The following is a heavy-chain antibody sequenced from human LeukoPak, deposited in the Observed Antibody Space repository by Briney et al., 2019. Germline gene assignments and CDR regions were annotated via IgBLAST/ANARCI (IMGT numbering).Heavy chain of an antibody. Sequence: VGTLRLSCAASGFSFSSFWMSWVRQAPGKGLEWVVNIKQDGSEKYYTESVKGRFTISRDNAKNSLYLQMNNLSVDDTAVYYCARDGTIFGVIIRYWGQGTLVTVSS. J-gene: IGHJ4*02. CDR3: ARDGTIFGVIIRY. CDR2: IKQDGSEK. D-gene: IGHD3-3*01. CDR1: GFSFSSFW. V-gene: IGHV3-7*01.